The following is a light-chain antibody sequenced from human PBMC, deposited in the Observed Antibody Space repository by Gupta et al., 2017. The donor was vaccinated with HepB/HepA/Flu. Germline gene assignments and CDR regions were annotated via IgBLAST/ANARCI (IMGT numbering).Light chain of an antibody. CDR3: SSYTSSGARV. V-gene: IGLV2-14*01. CDR2: GVS. J-gene: IGLJ2*01. CDR1: SSDIGSYNY. Sequence: QSALTQPASVSGSRGQSITISCTGTSSDIGSYNYVSWYLQYPGKAPRLMIYGVSNRPSGVANRFSGSKSGNTASLTISRLKADDEADYYCSSYTSSGARVFGGGTKVTVL.